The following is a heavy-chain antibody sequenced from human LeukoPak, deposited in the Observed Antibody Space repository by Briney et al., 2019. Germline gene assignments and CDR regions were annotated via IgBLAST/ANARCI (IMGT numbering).Heavy chain of an antibody. V-gene: IGHV1-2*02. CDR2: FNPNSGVT. CDR1: RFTFNRYY. J-gene: IGHJ4*02. Sequence: ASVKLSCTASRFTFNRYYMHWVREAPGHGLEWLGWFNPNSGVTKYAQTFQVRVTMTRDTSIITAYMEFSSLRADYTAVYYCAGEDNWDYDYWGQGTLVTVSS. D-gene: IGHD1-7*01. CDR3: AGEDNWDYDY.